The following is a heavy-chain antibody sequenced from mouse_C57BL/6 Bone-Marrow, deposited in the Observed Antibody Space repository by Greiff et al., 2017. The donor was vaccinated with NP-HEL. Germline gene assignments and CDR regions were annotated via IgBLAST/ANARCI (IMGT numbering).Heavy chain of an antibody. J-gene: IGHJ3*01. CDR3: ARQGRWFRGFAY. Sequence: EVKLMESGGGLVQPGGSLKLSCAASGFTFSDYGMAWVRQAPRKGPEWVAFISNLAYSIYYADTVTGRFTISRENAKNTLYLEMSSLRSEDTAMYYCARQGRWFRGFAYWGQGTLVTVSA. CDR1: GFTFSDYG. CDR2: ISNLAYSI. D-gene: IGHD2-2*01. V-gene: IGHV5-15*01.